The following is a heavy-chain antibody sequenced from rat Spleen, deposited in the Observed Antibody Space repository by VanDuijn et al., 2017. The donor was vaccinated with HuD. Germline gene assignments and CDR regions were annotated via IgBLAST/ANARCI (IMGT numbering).Heavy chain of an antibody. J-gene: IGHJ4*01. V-gene: IGHV2-43*01. D-gene: IGHD1-4*01. CDR2: IWTGGST. Sequence: QVQLKESGPGLVQPSQTLSLTCTVSGFSLTSYHVSWVRQPPGKGLEWMGVIWTGGSTAYNSLLKSRLSITRDISESQVFLEMNSLQTEDTATYYCARQGGYNSYVMDAWGQGASVTVSS. CDR1: GFSLTSYH. CDR3: ARQGGYNSYVMDA.